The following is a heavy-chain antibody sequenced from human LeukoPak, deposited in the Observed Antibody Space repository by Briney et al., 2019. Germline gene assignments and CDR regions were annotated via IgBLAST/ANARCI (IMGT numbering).Heavy chain of an antibody. D-gene: IGHD5-12*01. Sequence: GGSLRLSRAASGFTFSSHGMHWVRQAPGKGLEWVAVIWYDGSNKYYADSVKGRFTISRDNSKNTLYLQMNSLRAEDTAVYYCARDTIVATRQGYYYYGMDVWGKGTTVTVSS. J-gene: IGHJ6*04. V-gene: IGHV3-33*01. CDR1: GFTFSSHG. CDR3: ARDTIVATRQGYYYYGMDV. CDR2: IWYDGSNK.